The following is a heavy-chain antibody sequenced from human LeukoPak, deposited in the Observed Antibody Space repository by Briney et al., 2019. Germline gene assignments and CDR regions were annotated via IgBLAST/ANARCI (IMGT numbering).Heavy chain of an antibody. V-gene: IGHV3-64*01. J-gene: IGHJ3*02. CDR3: AREYSSGWHDAFDI. CDR2: ISSNGGST. CDR1: GXTFSSYA. Sequence: PGGSLRLSCAASGXTFSSYAMHWVRQAPGKGLEYVSAISSNGGSTYYANSVKGRFTISRDNSKNTLYLQMGSLRAEDMAVYYCAREYSSGWHDAFDIWGQGTMVTVSS. D-gene: IGHD6-19*01.